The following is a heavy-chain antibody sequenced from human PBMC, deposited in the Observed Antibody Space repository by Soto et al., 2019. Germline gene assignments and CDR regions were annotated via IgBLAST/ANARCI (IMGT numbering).Heavy chain of an antibody. V-gene: IGHV4-4*07. D-gene: IGHD3-3*01. Sequence: SETLSLTFTVSGGSMNSYYWTWIRQPAGKGLEWIGRVYSSGGTHYNPSLKSRITISLDTSNNQFSLRLLSVTDADTAVYYCARGQRFSDWFDPWGQGTLVTVSS. J-gene: IGHJ5*02. CDR1: GGSMNSYY. CDR2: VYSSGGT. CDR3: ARGQRFSDWFDP.